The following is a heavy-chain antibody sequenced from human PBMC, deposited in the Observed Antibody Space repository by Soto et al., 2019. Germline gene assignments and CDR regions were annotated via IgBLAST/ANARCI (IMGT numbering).Heavy chain of an antibody. CDR1: GYNFTRFG. CDR2: ISTYNGNT. D-gene: IGHD1-26*01. CDR3: ARLYIVGTTMSYGMDV. J-gene: IGHJ6*02. Sequence: ASVKVSCKSSGYNFTRFGISWVRQDPGQGLEWMGWISTYNGNTNYAQRLQGRVTMTTDTSTNTAYMELRSLRSDDTAVYYCARLYIVGTTMSYGMDVWGQGTTVTVSS. V-gene: IGHV1-18*01.